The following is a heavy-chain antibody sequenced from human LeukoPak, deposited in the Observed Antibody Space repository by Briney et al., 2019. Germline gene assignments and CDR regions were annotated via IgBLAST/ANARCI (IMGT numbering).Heavy chain of an antibody. J-gene: IGHJ5*02. V-gene: IGHV3-7*01. CDR3: TRLRGESPRSFDP. D-gene: IGHD3-10*01. Sequence: GGSLRLSCIGSGFTFRNYWMGWFRQAPGKGLQWVATIKPDESQKFLLDSVKGRFTISRDNAENKVYLQMNSLGAEDTAVYYCTRLRGESPRSFDPWGQGTLVTVSS. CDR1: GFTFRNYW. CDR2: IKPDESQK.